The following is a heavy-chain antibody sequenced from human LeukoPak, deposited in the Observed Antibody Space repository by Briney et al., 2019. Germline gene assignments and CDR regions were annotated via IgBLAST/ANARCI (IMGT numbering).Heavy chain of an antibody. D-gene: IGHD4-17*01. V-gene: IGHV3-23*01. CDR1: GFAFSTYA. CDR3: AKEAADHGHLSPWYFDL. CDR2: IRDSAGRT. J-gene: IGHJ2*01. Sequence: GGSLRLSCAASGFAFSTYAMSWVRQAPGKGLEWVSTIRDSAGRTYYADSVKGRFTISRDNSKNTLYLQMNSLSAEDTAVYYCAKEAADHGHLSPWYFDLWGRGTLLTVSS.